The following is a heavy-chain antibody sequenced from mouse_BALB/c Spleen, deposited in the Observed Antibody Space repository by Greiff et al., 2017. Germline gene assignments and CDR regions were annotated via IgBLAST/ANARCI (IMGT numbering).Heavy chain of an antibody. D-gene: IGHD2-4*01. J-gene: IGHJ2*01. CDR2: IYPGSGNT. Sequence: QVHVKQSGAELVRPGTSVKISCKASGYAFTNYWLGWVKQRPGHGLEWIGDIYPGSGNTYYNEKFKGKATLTADKSSSTAYMQLSSLTSEDSAVYFCAREGSTMITTAGYFDYWGQGTTLTVSS. CDR3: AREGSTMITTAGYFDY. V-gene: IGHV1-63*01. CDR1: GYAFTNYW.